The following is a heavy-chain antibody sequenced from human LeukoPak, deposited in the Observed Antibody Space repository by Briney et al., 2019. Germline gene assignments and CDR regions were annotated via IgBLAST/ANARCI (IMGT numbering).Heavy chain of an antibody. CDR1: GFAISSYH. D-gene: IGHD2-2*01. CDR2: LYTGGKT. CDR3: ARDSTFDI. Sequence: GGSLRLSCAASGFAISSYHMSWVRQAPGKGLEWVSVLYTGGKTSYAGAVRGRFTVSRDNSKNTLSLEMNSLRAEDTAVYYSARDSTFDIWGQGTVVTVSS. J-gene: IGHJ3*02. V-gene: IGHV3-53*01.